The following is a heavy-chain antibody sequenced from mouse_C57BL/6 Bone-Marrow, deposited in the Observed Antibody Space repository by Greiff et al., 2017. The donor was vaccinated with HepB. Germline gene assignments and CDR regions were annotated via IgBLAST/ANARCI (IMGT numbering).Heavy chain of an antibody. Sequence: EVHLVESGEGLVKPGGSLKLSCAASGFTFSSYAMSWVRQTPEKRLEWVAYISSGGDYIYYADTVKGRFTISRDNARNTLYLQMSSLKSEDTAMYYCTRDLSTMITTRAMDYWGQGTSVTVSS. CDR2: ISSGGDYI. CDR3: TRDLSTMITTRAMDY. CDR1: GFTFSSYA. D-gene: IGHD2-4*01. V-gene: IGHV5-9-1*02. J-gene: IGHJ4*01.